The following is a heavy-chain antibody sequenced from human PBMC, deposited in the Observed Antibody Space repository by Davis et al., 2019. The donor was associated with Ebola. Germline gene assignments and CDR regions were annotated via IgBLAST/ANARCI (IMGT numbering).Heavy chain of an antibody. Sequence: GESLKISCAASGFTFSSYWMHWVRQAPGKGLVWVSRINSDGSSTSYADSVKGRFTISRDNAKNTLYLQMNSLRAEDTAVYYCARDKVYYYGMDVWGQGTTVTVSS. CDR2: INSDGSST. CDR3: ARDKVYYYGMDV. V-gene: IGHV3-74*01. CDR1: GFTFSSYW. J-gene: IGHJ6*02.